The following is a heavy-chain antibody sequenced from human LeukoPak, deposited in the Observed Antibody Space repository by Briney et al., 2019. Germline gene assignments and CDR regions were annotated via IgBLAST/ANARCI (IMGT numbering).Heavy chain of an antibody. CDR2: IIPIFGTA. CDR1: GGTFISYA. J-gene: IGHJ4*02. Sequence: SVKVSCKASGGTFISYAISWVRQAPGQGLEWMGGIIPIFGTANYAQKFQGRVTITADESTSTAYMELSSLRSEDTAVYYCARDRGSYGSGSYPLDYWGQGTLVTVSS. CDR3: ARDRGSYGSGSYPLDY. D-gene: IGHD3-10*01. V-gene: IGHV1-69*13.